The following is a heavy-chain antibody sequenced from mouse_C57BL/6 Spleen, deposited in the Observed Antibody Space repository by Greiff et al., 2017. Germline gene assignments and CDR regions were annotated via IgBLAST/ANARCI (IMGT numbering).Heavy chain of an antibody. D-gene: IGHD2-3*01. V-gene: IGHV1-59*01. CDR2: IDPSDSYT. CDR1: GYTFTSYW. CDR3: ARDGYYDY. J-gene: IGHJ2*01. Sequence: QVHVKQSGAELVRPGTSVKLSCKASGYTFTSYWMHWVKQRPGQGLEWIGVIDPSDSYTNYNQKFKGKATLTVDTSSSTAYMQLSSLTSEDSAVYYCARDGYYDYWGQGTTLTVSS.